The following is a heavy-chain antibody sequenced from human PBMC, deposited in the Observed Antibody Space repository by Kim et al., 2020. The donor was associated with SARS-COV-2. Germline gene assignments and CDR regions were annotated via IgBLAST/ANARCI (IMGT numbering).Heavy chain of an antibody. CDR1: GFTFSSYA. CDR3: AREGGGEYSSSWYSWFDP. Sequence: GGSLRLSCAASGFTFSSYAMHWVRQAPGKGLEWVAVISYDGSNKYYADSVKGRFTISRDNSKNTLYLQMNSLRAEDTAVYYCAREGGGEYSSSWYSWFDPWGQGTLVTVSS. CDR2: ISYDGSNK. V-gene: IGHV3-30*04. D-gene: IGHD6-13*01. J-gene: IGHJ5*02.